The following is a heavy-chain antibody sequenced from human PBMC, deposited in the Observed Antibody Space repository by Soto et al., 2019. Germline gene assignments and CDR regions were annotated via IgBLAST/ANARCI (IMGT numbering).Heavy chain of an antibody. Sequence: QVQLQESGPGLVKPSGTLSLTCAVSGDSISSPKWWTWLRQPPGKGLEWIGDLLYSGTTNYNPSLKSRVTLSVDKPQNQFSRKLTSVPAADTAIYYCAYLSGWYRHGVWGQGTWVPVSS. V-gene: IGHV4-4*02. CDR1: GDSISSPKW. J-gene: IGHJ3*01. CDR3: AYLSGWYRHGV. D-gene: IGHD6-19*01. CDR2: LLYSGTT.